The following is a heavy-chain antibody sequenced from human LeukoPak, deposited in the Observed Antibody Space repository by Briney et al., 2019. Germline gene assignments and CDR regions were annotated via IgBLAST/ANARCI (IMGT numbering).Heavy chain of an antibody. CDR1: GGSLSSSSYY. CDR2: IYYSGST. D-gene: IGHD3-3*01. Sequence: SETLSLTCTVSGGSLSSSSYYWGWIRQPPGKGLEWIGSIYYSGSTYYNPSLKSRVTISVDTSKNQFSLKLSSVTAADTAVYYCARGLYDFWSGYYLYYMDVWGKGTTVTVSS. V-gene: IGHV4-39*07. CDR3: ARGLYDFWSGYYLYYMDV. J-gene: IGHJ6*03.